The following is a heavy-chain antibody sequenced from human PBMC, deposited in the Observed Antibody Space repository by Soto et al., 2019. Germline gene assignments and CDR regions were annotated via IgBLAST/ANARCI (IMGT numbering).Heavy chain of an antibody. Sequence: QVQLQQWGAGLLKPSETLSLTCAVHSGSFSSYYCTWTRQPPGKGLEWIGEIHPSGDTDYNPSRSNRDTLSLDSSKSQFCLRFTSVTAAHTAVYFCSRGRAPHTGGRTWGQGTLVTVSS. J-gene: IGHJ5*02. CDR2: IHPSGDT. V-gene: IGHV4-34*02. D-gene: IGHD1-26*01. CDR1: SGSFSSYY. CDR3: SRGRAPHTGGRT.